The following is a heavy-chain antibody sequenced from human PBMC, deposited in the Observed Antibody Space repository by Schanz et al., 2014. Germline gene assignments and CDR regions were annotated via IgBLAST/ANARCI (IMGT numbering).Heavy chain of an antibody. CDR1: GFTFSSYW. CDR3: IYSGYSGGYLDY. Sequence: EVQLVESGGGLVQPGGSLRLSCAASGFTFSSYWMSWVRQAPGKGLEWVANIKHDGGAKYYVDSLKGRFTISRDNAKNSLYLHMRRLRAEQTAVYVRIYSGYSGGYLDYWGQGTLVTASS. D-gene: IGHD5-12*01. J-gene: IGHJ4*02. V-gene: IGHV3-7*01. CDR2: IKHDGGAK.